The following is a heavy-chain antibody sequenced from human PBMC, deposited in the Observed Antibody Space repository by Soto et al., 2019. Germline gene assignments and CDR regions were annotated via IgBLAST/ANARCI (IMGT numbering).Heavy chain of an antibody. Sequence: SETLSLTCAVSGYSISSGYYWGWIRQPPGKGLEWIGSIYHSGSTYYNPSLKSRVTISVDTSKNQFSLKLSSVTAADTAVYYCASYGGSSSRKGYFDYWGQGTLVTVSS. CDR3: ASYGGSSSRKGYFDY. CDR2: IYHSGST. J-gene: IGHJ4*02. D-gene: IGHD6-13*01. V-gene: IGHV4-38-2*01. CDR1: GYSISSGYY.